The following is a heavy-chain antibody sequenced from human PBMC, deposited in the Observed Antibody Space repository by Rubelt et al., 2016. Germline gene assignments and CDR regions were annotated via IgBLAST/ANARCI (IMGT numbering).Heavy chain of an antibody. V-gene: IGHV1-46*01. CDR3: ARELLVGSSDYYSYFQH. D-gene: IGHD4-17*01. CDR1: GYTFISHY. J-gene: IGHJ1*01. Sequence: GDSVGISCKASGYTFISHYIHWVRQAPGQGPEWMGIINPSGGNTNYAQKFQGRVTMTRDTSASTAYMELSSLRSEDTAVYYCARELLVGSSDYYSYFQHWGQGTLVTVSS. CDR2: INPSGGNT.